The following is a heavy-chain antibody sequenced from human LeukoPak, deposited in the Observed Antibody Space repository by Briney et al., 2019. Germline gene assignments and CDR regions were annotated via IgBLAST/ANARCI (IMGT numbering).Heavy chain of an antibody. CDR1: GGTFSSYA. D-gene: IGHD2-15*01. CDR3: AIDIVVVVAATGFDY. J-gene: IGHJ4*02. Sequence: SVKVSCKASGGTFSSYAISWVRQAPGQGLEWMGGIIPIFGTANYAQKFQGRVTITADESTSTAYMELSRLRSEDTAVYYCAIDIVVVVAATGFDYWGQGTLVTVSS. V-gene: IGHV1-69*13. CDR2: IIPIFGTA.